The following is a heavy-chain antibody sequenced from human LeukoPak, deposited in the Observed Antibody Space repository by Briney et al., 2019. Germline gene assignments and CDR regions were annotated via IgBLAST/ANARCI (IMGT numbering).Heavy chain of an antibody. D-gene: IGHD3-16*01. V-gene: IGHV3-7*04. J-gene: IGHJ6*03. Sequence: GGSLRLSCVVSGFTFSSYWMSWVRQAPGKGLEWVANIKQDGTEKYYVVSVKGRFTISRDNAKNSLYLQMNSLRAEDTAVYYCARAGLVSDPLDYYYYMDVWGKGTTVTVSS. CDR1: GFTFSSYW. CDR2: IKQDGTEK. CDR3: ARAGLVSDPLDYYYYMDV.